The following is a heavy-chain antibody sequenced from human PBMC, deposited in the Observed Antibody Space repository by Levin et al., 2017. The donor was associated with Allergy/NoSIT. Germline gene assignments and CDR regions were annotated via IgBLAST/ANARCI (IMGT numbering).Heavy chain of an antibody. D-gene: IGHD3-3*01. Sequence: PSQTLSLTCAISGDSVSSNSAAWNWIRQSPSRGLEWLGRTYYRSKWYNDYAVSVKSRIIINPDTSKNQFSLQLNSVTPEDTAVYYCARDLWSGWHPHQGYFDYWGQGTLVTVSS. J-gene: IGHJ4*02. CDR2: TYYRSKWYN. CDR1: GDSVSSNSAA. CDR3: ARDLWSGWHPHQGYFDY. V-gene: IGHV6-1*01.